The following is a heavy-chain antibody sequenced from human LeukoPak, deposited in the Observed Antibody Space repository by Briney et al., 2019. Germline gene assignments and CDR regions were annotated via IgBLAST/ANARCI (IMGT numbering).Heavy chain of an antibody. J-gene: IGHJ6*02. Sequence: ASVKVSCKASGYTFTSYDINWVRQATGQGLEWMGWMNPNSGNTGYAQKFQGRVTMTRNTSTSTAYMELSSLRSEDTAVYYCARWPPFGVAPYYGMDVWGQGTTVTVSS. CDR3: ARWPPFGVAPYYGMDV. CDR2: MNPNSGNT. CDR1: GYTFTSYD. D-gene: IGHD3-3*01. V-gene: IGHV1-8*01.